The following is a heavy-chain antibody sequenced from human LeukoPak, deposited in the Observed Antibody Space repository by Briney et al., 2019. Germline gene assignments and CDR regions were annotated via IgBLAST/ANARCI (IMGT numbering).Heavy chain of an antibody. J-gene: IGHJ4*02. V-gene: IGHV5-51*01. D-gene: IGHD3-3*01. CDR3: ARSEDFWSGYYGYFDY. CDR1: EYSFTSYW. CDR2: IYPGDSDT. Sequence: GESLKISCKGSEYSFTSYWIGWVRQMPGKGLEWMGIIYPGDSDTGYSPSFQGQVTISADKSINTAYLQWSSLKASDTAMYYCARSEDFWSGYYGYFDYWGQGTLVTVSS.